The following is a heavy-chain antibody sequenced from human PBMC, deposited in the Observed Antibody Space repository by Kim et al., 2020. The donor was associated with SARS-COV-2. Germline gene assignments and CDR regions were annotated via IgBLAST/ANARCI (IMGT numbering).Heavy chain of an antibody. V-gene: IGHV5-51*01. CDR1: GYSFTSYW. Sequence: GESLKISCKGSGYSFTSYWIGWVRQMPGKGLEWMGIIYPGDSDTRYSPSFQGQVTISADKSISTAYLQWSGLKASDTAMYYCARRHTYYDFWSGLRIHYYGMDVWGQGTTVTVSS. CDR3: ARRHTYYDFWSGLRIHYYGMDV. CDR2: IYPGDSDT. D-gene: IGHD3-3*01. J-gene: IGHJ6*02.